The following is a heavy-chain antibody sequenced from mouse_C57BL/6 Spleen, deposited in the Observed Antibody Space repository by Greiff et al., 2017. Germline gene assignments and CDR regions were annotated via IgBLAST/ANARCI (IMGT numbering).Heavy chain of an antibody. CDR3: ARRDDAMDY. V-gene: IGHV1-66*01. CDR1: GYSFTSYY. Sequence: VQLQQSGPELVKPGASVKISCKASGYSFTSYYIHWVKQRPGQGLEWIGWIYPGSGNTKYNEKFKGKATLTADTSSITAYMQLSSLTSEDSAVYYCARRDDAMDYWGQGTSVTVSS. CDR2: IYPGSGNT. D-gene: IGHD3-3*01. J-gene: IGHJ4*01.